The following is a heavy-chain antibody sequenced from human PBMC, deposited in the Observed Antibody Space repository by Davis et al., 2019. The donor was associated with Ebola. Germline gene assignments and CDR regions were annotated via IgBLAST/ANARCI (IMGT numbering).Heavy chain of an antibody. CDR3: ARGFWRDPPYY. CDR2: IFYSGST. CDR1: GGSINSYN. V-gene: IGHV4-59*01. D-gene: IGHD3-3*01. J-gene: IGHJ4*02. Sequence: MPSETLSLTCTVSGGSINSYNWSWIRQPPGKGLEWIGYIFYSGSTNYNPSLKSRVTITVDTSKNQFSLKLSSVTAADTAVYYCARGFWRDPPYYWGQGTLVTVSS.